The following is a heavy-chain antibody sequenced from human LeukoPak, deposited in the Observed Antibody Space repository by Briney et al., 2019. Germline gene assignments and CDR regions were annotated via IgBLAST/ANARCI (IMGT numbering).Heavy chain of an antibody. CDR2: IYTNGST. V-gene: IGHV4-61*02. CDR3: ARGGSGWSDGAFDI. J-gene: IGHJ3*02. Sequence: SQTLSLTCTVSGGSISSGSYYWSWIRQPAGKGLEWIGRIYTNGSTNYNPSLKSRVTISVDTSKNQFSLKLSSVTAADAAVYYCARGGSGWSDGAFDIWGKGQWSPSLQ. CDR1: GGSISSGSYY. D-gene: IGHD6-19*01.